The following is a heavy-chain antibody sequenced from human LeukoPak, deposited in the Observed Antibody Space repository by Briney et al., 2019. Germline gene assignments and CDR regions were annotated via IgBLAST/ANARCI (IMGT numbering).Heavy chain of an antibody. V-gene: IGHV3-15*01. CDR2: IKSKTDGGTK. CDR1: GFTFSSYV. CDR3: TIDPLHGAVAGTTP. Sequence: PGGSLRHTCAASGFTFSSYVMGWVRQAPGQGLERVGRIKSKTDGGTKDYAALVKGRFTISRDDSKITLYLQMNSLKTEDTAVYYCTIDPLHGAVAGTTPWGQRTLVTVSS. J-gene: IGHJ5*02. D-gene: IGHD6-19*01.